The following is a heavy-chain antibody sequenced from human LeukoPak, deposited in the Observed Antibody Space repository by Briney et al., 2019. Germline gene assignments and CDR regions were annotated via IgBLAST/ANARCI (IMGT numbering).Heavy chain of an antibody. J-gene: IGHJ5*01. CDR2: MYYSGSA. Sequence: PSETLSLTCNVSGGSVSSCVYSWGWIRQPPGKGLEWIGSMYYSGSAHYNLSLKNRVTMSVDTSKNQFSLKLSSVTAADTAIYFCASATTYSSDACGQGNLVTVSS. CDR3: ASATTYSSDA. V-gene: IGHV4-39*01. CDR1: GGSVSSCVYS. D-gene: IGHD5-12*01.